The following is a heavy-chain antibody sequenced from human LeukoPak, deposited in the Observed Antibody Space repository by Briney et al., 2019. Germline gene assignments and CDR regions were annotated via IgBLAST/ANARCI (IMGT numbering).Heavy chain of an antibody. CDR3: ARENSSVWYVDLAFDY. CDR2: INPNSGGT. V-gene: IGHV1-2*02. D-gene: IGHD6-19*01. CDR1: GYTFTGYY. J-gene: IGHJ4*02. Sequence: ASVKVSCKASGYTFTGYYMHWVRQAPGQGLEWMGWINPNSGGTNYAQKFQGRVTMTRDTSISTAYMELSRLRSDDTAVYYCARENSSVWYVDLAFDYWGQGTLVTVSS.